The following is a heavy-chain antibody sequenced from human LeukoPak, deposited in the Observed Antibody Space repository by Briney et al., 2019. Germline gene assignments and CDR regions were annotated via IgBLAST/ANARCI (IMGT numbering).Heavy chain of an antibody. V-gene: IGHV3-11*01. CDR2: ISSSGSTI. Sequence: GGSLRLSCAASGFTFSDYYMSWIRQAPGKGLEWVSYISSSGSTIYYADSVKGRFTISRDNAKNSLYLQMNSLRAEDTAVYYCARYASYYDSSGYYFFDYWGQGTLVTVSS. CDR1: GFTFSDYY. J-gene: IGHJ4*02. CDR3: ARYASYYDSSGYYFFDY. D-gene: IGHD3-22*01.